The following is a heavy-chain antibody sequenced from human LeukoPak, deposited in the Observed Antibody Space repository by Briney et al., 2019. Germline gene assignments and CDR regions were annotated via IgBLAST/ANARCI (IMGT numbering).Heavy chain of an antibody. D-gene: IGHD3-22*01. CDR3: ARDWDDDYDSSGSSTPRGNY. Sequence: GGSLRLSCTASGFTFSTYEMNWVRQAPGKGLEWISYISGSGSSIFYADSLQGRFTVSRDNAKNSVYLQMNSLRAEDTAVYYCARDWDDDYDSSGSSTPRGNYWGQGTLVTVSS. CDR1: GFTFSTYE. V-gene: IGHV3-48*03. J-gene: IGHJ4*02. CDR2: ISGSGSSI.